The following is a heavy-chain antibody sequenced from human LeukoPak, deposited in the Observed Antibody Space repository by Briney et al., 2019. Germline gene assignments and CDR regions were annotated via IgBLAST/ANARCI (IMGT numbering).Heavy chain of an antibody. CDR2: VKKDASEK. Sequence: PGGSLRLSCAASGFTFSNNWMTWVRQAPGKGLEWVATVKKDASEKYYVDSVKGRFTISRDNAKNSLYLQMNSLRAEDTAIYYCVRDSTAAGTDYWGQGTLVTVSS. J-gene: IGHJ4*02. CDR3: VRDSTAAGTDY. D-gene: IGHD6-13*01. V-gene: IGHV3-7*01. CDR1: GFTFSNNW.